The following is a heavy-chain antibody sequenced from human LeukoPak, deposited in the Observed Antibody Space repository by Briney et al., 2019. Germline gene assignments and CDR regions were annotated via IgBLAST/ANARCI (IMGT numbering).Heavy chain of an antibody. CDR1: GGSFSGYY. Sequence: SETLPLTCAVYGGSFSGYYWSWIRQPPGKGLEWIGEINHSGSTNYNPSLKSRVTISVDTSKNQFSLKLSSVTAADTAVYYCARILTGYYRLDYWGQGTLVTVSS. J-gene: IGHJ4*02. V-gene: IGHV4-34*01. D-gene: IGHD3-9*01. CDR2: INHSGST. CDR3: ARILTGYYRLDY.